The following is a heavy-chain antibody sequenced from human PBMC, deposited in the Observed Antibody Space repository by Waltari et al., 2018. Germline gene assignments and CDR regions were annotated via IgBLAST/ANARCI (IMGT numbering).Heavy chain of an antibody. Sequence: QVQLQESGPGLVKPSETLSLTCTVSGGSISSHYWSWIRQPPGKGLEWIGYIYYSGSTNYNPSLKSRVTISVDTSKNPFSLKLSSVTAADTAVYYCARESGGINWFDPWGQGTLVTVSS. CDR2: IYYSGST. CDR1: GGSISSHY. D-gene: IGHD3-10*01. CDR3: ARESGGINWFDP. V-gene: IGHV4-59*11. J-gene: IGHJ5*02.